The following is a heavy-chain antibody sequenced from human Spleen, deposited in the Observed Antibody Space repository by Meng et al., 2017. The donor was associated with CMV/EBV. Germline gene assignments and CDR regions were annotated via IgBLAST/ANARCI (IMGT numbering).Heavy chain of an antibody. CDR2: IRGSDGST. CDR1: GFTFSSYG. J-gene: IGHJ6*02. Sequence: GGSLRLSCAASGFTFSSYGIHWVRQAPGKGLEWVSVIRGSDGSTHYADSAKGRFTISRDNSKNTLFLQMNSLRADDTAVYYCAKDRCGSASCSLGMDVWGQGTTVTVSS. D-gene: IGHD2-2*01. CDR3: AKDRCGSASCSLGMDV. V-gene: IGHV3-23*01.